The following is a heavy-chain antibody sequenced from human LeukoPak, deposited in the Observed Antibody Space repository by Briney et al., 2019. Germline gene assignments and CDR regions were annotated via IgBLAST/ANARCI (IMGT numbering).Heavy chain of an antibody. Sequence: GGSLRLSCAASGFTSDDYAMHWVRQAPGKGLEWVSGISWNSGSIGYADSVKGRFTISRDNAKNSLYLQMNSLRAEDTALYYCAKDIVGSAYWVFDYWGQGTLVTVSS. D-gene: IGHD3-22*01. CDR1: GFTSDDYA. V-gene: IGHV3-9*02. CDR2: ISWNSGSI. CDR3: AKDIVGSAYWVFDY. J-gene: IGHJ4*02.